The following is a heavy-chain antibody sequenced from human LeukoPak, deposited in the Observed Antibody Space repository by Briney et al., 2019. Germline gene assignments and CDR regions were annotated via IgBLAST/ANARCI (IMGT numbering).Heavy chain of an antibody. Sequence: TAETLSLTCTVSGGSFGTFYWSWIRQPPGKGLEWIGEIHHSRGSYYNPSLKSRVNLSVDTSKKQISLTLSSVTAADTAVYYCARGAYCSSTNCYGFDYWGQGTLVTVSS. D-gene: IGHD2-2*01. CDR2: IHHSRGS. J-gene: IGHJ4*02. V-gene: IGHV4-34*01. CDR3: ARGAYCSSTNCYGFDY. CDR1: GGSFGTFY.